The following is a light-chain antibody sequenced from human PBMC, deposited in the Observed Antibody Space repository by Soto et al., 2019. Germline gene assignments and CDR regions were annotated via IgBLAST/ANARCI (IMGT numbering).Light chain of an antibody. CDR1: QSVSSD. CDR3: QQYNNWPRT. CDR2: GAS. Sequence: ERVISQSPSTLSVSPGERATLSCRASQSVSSDLAWYHQKPGQAPRLLIYGASTRATGIPARFSGSGSGTEFTLTINSLQSEDFAVYYCQQYNNWPRTFGQRAKVDI. V-gene: IGKV3-15*01. J-gene: IGKJ1*01.